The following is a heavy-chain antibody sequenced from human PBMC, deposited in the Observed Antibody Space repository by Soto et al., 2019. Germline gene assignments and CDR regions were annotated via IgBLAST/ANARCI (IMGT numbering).Heavy chain of an antibody. J-gene: IGHJ6*02. D-gene: IGHD2-21*02. Sequence: QVQLVESGGGVVQPGRSLRLSCAASGFTFSSYAMHWVRQAPGKGLEWVAVISYDGSNKYYADSVKGRFTISRDNSKNTLYLQMNSLRAEDTAVYYCAGAYCGGDCYPDIPSYYYGMDVWGQGTTVTVSS. CDR3: AGAYCGGDCYPDIPSYYYGMDV. V-gene: IGHV3-30-3*01. CDR2: ISYDGSNK. CDR1: GFTFSSYA.